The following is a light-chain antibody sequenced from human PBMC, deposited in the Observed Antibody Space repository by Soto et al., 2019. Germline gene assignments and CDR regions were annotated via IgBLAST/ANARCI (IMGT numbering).Light chain of an antibody. CDR3: RQYGSSPQIT. Sequence: DIQMTQSPSTLSGSVGDRVTITCRASQTISNWLAWYQQKPGKAPKLLIYKASTLKSGVPSRFSGSGSGTEFTLTISRLEPEDFAVYYCRQYGSSPQITFGQGTRLEIK. V-gene: IGKV1-5*03. CDR2: KAS. CDR1: QTISNW. J-gene: IGKJ5*01.